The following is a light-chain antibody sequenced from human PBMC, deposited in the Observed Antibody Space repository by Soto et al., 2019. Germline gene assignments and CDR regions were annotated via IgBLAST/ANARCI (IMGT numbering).Light chain of an antibody. J-gene: IGKJ1*01. Sequence: DIQMTQSPSTLSASLGDRVTITFRASQSIDLYLAWYQQKPEKAPKLLIYEASNLESAVPSRFSGSGYGTAFTLTISSLQPDDFATFYCQQSRNYSWTYGLGTKVDIK. CDR3: QQSRNYSWT. CDR2: EAS. V-gene: IGKV1-5*03. CDR1: QSIDLY.